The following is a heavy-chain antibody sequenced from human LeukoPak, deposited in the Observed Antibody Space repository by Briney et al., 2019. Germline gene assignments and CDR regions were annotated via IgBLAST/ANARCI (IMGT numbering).Heavy chain of an antibody. D-gene: IGHD2-21*02. CDR3: ARGGTYCGNDCYGTNY. J-gene: IGHJ4*02. Sequence: GGSLRLSCAASGFAFSNSMNWVRQAPGEGLEWVSSISGSTGHSYYADSVKGRFTISRDNAKNSLYLQMNSLRAEDTAVYFCARGGTYCGNDCYGTNYWGQGTLVTVSS. CDR1: GFAFSNS. CDR2: ISGSTGHS. V-gene: IGHV3-21*06.